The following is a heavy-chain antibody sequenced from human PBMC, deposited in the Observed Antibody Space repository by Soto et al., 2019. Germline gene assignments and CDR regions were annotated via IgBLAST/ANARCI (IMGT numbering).Heavy chain of an antibody. CDR2: ISAYTGNT. J-gene: IGHJ5*02. V-gene: IGHV1-18*01. CDR1: GYTFTSYG. Sequence: QIQLVQSGAEVKKPGASVKVSCKASGYTFTSYGINWVRQAPGQGLEWMGWISAYTGNTDYAQKLQGRVTVTTDTSTSTAYMELRSLRSDDTAVYYCARDYRVEVGATELPLNWFDPWGQGTLVTVS. D-gene: IGHD1-26*01. CDR3: ARDYRVEVGATELPLNWFDP.